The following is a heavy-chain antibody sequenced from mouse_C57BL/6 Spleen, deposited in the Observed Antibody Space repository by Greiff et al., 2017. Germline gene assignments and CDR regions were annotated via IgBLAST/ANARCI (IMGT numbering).Heavy chain of an antibody. D-gene: IGHD2-10*02. CDR3: ASYGNYALDY. CDR1: GYTFTSYW. Sequence: QVQLQQSGAELVRPGSSVKLSCKASGYTFTSYWMHWVKQRPIQGLEWIGNIDPSDSDTHYNQKFKDKATLTVDKSSSTAYMQLSSLTSEDSAVYYCASYGNYALDYWGQGTSVTVSS. J-gene: IGHJ4*01. V-gene: IGHV1-52*01. CDR2: IDPSDSDT.